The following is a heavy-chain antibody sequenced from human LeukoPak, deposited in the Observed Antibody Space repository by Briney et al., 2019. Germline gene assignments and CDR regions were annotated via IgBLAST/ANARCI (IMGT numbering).Heavy chain of an antibody. CDR2: IRNDGTDK. Sequence: GGSLRLSCAASGFTFRNYGMHWVRQAPGKGLHWVAFIRNDGTDKYYTDAVKGRFTISRDNSKNTLYLQMNSLRTEDTAVYYCAKAEEGYCSGGSCYSLNCWGQGALVTVSS. D-gene: IGHD2-15*01. J-gene: IGHJ4*02. CDR1: GFTFRNYG. CDR3: AKAEEGYCSGGSCYSLNC. V-gene: IGHV3-30*02.